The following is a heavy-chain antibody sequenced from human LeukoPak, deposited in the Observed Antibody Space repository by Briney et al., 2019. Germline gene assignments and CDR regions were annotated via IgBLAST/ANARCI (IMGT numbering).Heavy chain of an antibody. Sequence: GRSLRLSCAASGFTFDDYVMHWVRQAPGKGLEWVSGISWNSGSIDYADSVKGRFTISRDNAKNSLYLQMNSLRAEDTAVYYCARESMLRIAAALGYWGQGTLVTVSS. D-gene: IGHD6-13*01. V-gene: IGHV3-9*01. J-gene: IGHJ4*02. CDR3: ARESMLRIAAALGY. CDR1: GFTFDDYV. CDR2: ISWNSGSI.